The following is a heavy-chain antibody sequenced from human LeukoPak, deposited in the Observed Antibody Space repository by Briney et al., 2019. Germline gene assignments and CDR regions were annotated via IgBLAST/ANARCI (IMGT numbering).Heavy chain of an antibody. J-gene: IGHJ6*04. V-gene: IGHV4-34*01. CDR1: GGSFSGYY. D-gene: IGHD4-17*01. Sequence: PSETLSLTCAVYGGSFSGYYWSWIRQPPGKGLEWIGEINHSGSTNYNPSLKSRVTTSVDTSKNQFSLKLSSVTAADTAVYYCARGLRKYYYYYGMDVWGKGTTVTVSS. CDR3: ARGLRKYYYYYGMDV. CDR2: INHSGST.